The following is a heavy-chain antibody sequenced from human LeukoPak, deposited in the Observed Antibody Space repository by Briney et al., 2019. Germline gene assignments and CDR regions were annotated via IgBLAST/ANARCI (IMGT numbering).Heavy chain of an antibody. CDR2: ISPSGGST. Sequence: GGSLRLSCAASGFTFSSYAMHWVRQAPGQGPEWMGVISPSGGSTTYAQKFQGRVTLTRDMSTSTDYLELSSLRSEDTAVYYCARDNSVRDEAWWFNPWGQGTLVTVSS. J-gene: IGHJ5*02. CDR3: ARDNSVRDEAWWFNP. CDR1: GFTFSSYA. D-gene: IGHD5-24*01. V-gene: IGHV1-46*01.